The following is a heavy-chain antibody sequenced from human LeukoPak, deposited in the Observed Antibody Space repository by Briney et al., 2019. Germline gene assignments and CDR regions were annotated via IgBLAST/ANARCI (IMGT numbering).Heavy chain of an antibody. CDR2: IYYSGST. CDR1: GGSISSGDYY. CDR3: ARDFDFWSSRNNDAFDI. V-gene: IGHV4-30-4*08. D-gene: IGHD3/OR15-3a*01. Sequence: PSQTLSLTCTVSGGSISSGDYYWSWIRQPPGKGLEWIGYIYYSGSTYYNPSLKSRVTISVDTSKNQFSLKLSSVTAADTAVSYCARDFDFWSSRNNDAFDIWGQGTMVTVSS. J-gene: IGHJ3*02.